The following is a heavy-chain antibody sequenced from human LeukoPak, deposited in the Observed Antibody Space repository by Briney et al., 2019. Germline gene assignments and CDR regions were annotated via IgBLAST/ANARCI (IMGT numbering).Heavy chain of an antibody. D-gene: IGHD3-22*01. CDR1: GGSFSGYY. Sequence: SETLSLTCVVYGGSFSGYYWSWIRQPPGKGLEWIGEINNSGGTNYNPSLKRRVTISVDTSKNQFSLKLSSVTAADTAVYYCARGIPYYCDSSRHYYRGQGTPVNV. J-gene: IGHJ4*02. CDR2: INNSGGT. V-gene: IGHV4-34*01. CDR3: ARGIPYYCDSSRHYY.